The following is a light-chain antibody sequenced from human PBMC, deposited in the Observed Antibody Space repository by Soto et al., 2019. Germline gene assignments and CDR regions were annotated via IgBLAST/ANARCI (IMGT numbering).Light chain of an antibody. J-gene: IGKJ1*01. Sequence: EIVSTQPPGTLSLCPGERATLSCRASQSVSSSYLAWYQQKPGQAPRVLIYGASSRATGIPDRFSGSGSGTDFTLTISRLEPEDFAVYYCQQYGRTFGQGTKVDIK. CDR3: QQYGRT. CDR1: QSVSSSY. CDR2: GAS. V-gene: IGKV3-20*01.